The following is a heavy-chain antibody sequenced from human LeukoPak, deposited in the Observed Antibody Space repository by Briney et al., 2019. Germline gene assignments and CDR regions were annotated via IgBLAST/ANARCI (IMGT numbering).Heavy chain of an antibody. D-gene: IGHD3-22*01. Sequence: SVKVSCKASGYTFTGYYMHWVRQAPGQGLEWMGRIIPIFGTANYAQKFQGRVTITTDESTSTAYMELSSLRSEDTAVYYCARDRVEVAYYYDSSGYYYYYMDVWGKGTTVTVSS. CDR2: IIPIFGTA. V-gene: IGHV1-69*05. CDR1: GYTFTGYY. J-gene: IGHJ6*03. CDR3: ARDRVEVAYYYDSSGYYYYYMDV.